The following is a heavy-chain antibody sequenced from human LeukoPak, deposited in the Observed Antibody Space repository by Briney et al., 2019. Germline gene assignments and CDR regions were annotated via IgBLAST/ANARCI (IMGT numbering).Heavy chain of an antibody. CDR1: GVTFSNYN. CDR3: AKLAMIVVVSHFDY. J-gene: IGHJ4*02. Sequence: PGGSLRLSCVASGVTFSNYNMNWVRQAPGKGLGWVSYVRGSSSVRYYTDSVKGRFATSRENAKNSLYLQMNSLRAEATAVYYCAKLAMIVVVSHFDYWGQGTLVTVSS. V-gene: IGHV3-48*01. D-gene: IGHD3-22*01. CDR2: VRGSSSVR.